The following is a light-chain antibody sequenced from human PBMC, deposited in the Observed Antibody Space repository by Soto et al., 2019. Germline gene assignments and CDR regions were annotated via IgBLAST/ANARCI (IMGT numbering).Light chain of an antibody. CDR2: DAS. V-gene: IGKV3-11*01. Sequence: EIVLSQSPATLSLSPGERATLSCRASQSVSSYLAWYQQKPGQAPRLLIYDASNTATGIPARFIGSGSGTDFTLTISSLEPEDFAVYYCQQRSNRPPITFGQGTRLEIK. CDR1: QSVSSY. J-gene: IGKJ5*01. CDR3: QQRSNRPPIT.